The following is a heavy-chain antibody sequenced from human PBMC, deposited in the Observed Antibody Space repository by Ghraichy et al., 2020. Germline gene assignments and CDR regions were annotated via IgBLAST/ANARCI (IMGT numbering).Heavy chain of an antibody. CDR2: ISGSTSPI. J-gene: IGHJ5*02. CDR3: ARTRGATVPTVWFDP. CDR1: GFTFSNYG. V-gene: IGHV3-48*02. Sequence: GGSLRLSCAASGFTFSNYGMNWVRQAPGKGLEWVSYISGSTSPIHYTDSVKGRFTISRDNEKNSLYLQMNSLRDEDTALYYCARTRGATVPTVWFDPWGQGTLVTVSS. D-gene: IGHD4-17*01.